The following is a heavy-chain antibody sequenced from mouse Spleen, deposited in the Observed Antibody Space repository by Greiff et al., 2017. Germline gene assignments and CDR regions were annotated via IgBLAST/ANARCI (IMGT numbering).Heavy chain of an antibody. Sequence: EVQLVESGAELVRPGASVKLSCTASGFNIKDDYMHWVKQRPEQGLEWIGWIDPENGDTEYASKFQGKATITADTSSNTAYLQLSSLTSEDTAVYYCTTNGYSAWFAYWGQGTLVTVSA. V-gene: IGHV14-4*01. CDR3: TTNGYSAWFAY. D-gene: IGHD2-3*01. J-gene: IGHJ3*01. CDR2: IDPENGDT. CDR1: GFNIKDDY.